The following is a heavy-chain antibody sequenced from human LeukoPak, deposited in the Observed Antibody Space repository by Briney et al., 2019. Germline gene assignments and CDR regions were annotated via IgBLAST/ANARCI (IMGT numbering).Heavy chain of an antibody. CDR3: AKDAGYSGSGSVFDY. CDR2: ISGSGGST. J-gene: IGHJ4*02. D-gene: IGHD3-10*01. Sequence: PGGSLRLSCAASGFTFSDYYMSWIRQAPGKGLEWVSAISGSGGSTYYADSVKGRFTISRDNSKNTLYLQMNSLRAEDTAVYYCAKDAGYSGSGSVFDYWGQGTLVTVSS. V-gene: IGHV3-23*01. CDR1: GFTFSDYY.